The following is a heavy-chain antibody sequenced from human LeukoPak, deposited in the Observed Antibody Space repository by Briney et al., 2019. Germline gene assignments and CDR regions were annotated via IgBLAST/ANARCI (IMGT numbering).Heavy chain of an antibody. CDR3: ARGPEDYDLWSTDH. J-gene: IGHJ4*02. V-gene: IGHV4-59*01. D-gene: IGHD3-3*01. Sequence: PSETLSLTCTVSGGSISSYYWSWIRQPPGKGLEWIGCIYYSGSTNYNPSLKSRVTISVDRSKNQFSLKLNSVTAADTAVYYCARGPEDYDLWSTDHWGQGTLVTVSS. CDR1: GGSISSYY. CDR2: IYYSGST.